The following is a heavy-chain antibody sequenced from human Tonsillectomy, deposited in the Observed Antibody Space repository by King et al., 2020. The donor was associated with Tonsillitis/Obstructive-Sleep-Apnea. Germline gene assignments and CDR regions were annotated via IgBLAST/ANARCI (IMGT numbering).Heavy chain of an antibody. Sequence: VQLQESGPGLVKPSETLSLTCTVSGGSISSYYWNWIRQPPGKGLEWIGYVYYSGSTNYNPSLKSRVTISVDTSKNQFSLKLNSVTAADTAVYFCAREVLIGLRAPNWFDPWGQGTLVTVSS. CDR1: GGSISSYY. D-gene: IGHD2/OR15-2a*01. CDR2: VYYSGST. J-gene: IGHJ5*02. CDR3: AREVLIGLRAPNWFDP. V-gene: IGHV4-59*01.